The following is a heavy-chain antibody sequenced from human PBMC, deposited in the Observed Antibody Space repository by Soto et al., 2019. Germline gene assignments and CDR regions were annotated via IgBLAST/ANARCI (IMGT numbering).Heavy chain of an antibody. CDR1: GGTFSNFA. D-gene: IGHD4-4*01. CDR3: AASGRGVLGYDYKDAEGLDI. V-gene: IGHV1-69*01. CDR2: IIPLFNVA. Sequence: QVQLVQSGPEVKKPGSSVKVSCEASGGTFSNFAVNWVRQAPGQGLGWVGGIIPLFNVAKYAQKFEGRVTIVADDSTSTAYMELSSLRSDDTAVYYCAASGRGVLGYDYKDAEGLDIWGPGTVVTVSS. J-gene: IGHJ3*02.